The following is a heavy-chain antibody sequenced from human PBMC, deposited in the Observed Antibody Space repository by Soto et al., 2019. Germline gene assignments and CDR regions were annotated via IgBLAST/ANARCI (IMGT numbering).Heavy chain of an antibody. CDR1: GYTFANYG. CDR3: ARDLKYFRITGHWFDA. D-gene: IGHD1-20*01. J-gene: IGHJ5*02. V-gene: IGHV1-18*04. CDR2: ISGNNGAT. Sequence: QVQLMQSGTEVKKPGASVKVSCKASGYTFANYGISWVRQAPGQGLELMGWISGNNGATNYAPKIQCRVTMTIDTSTDTAYMDLRSLRSAARAVYFCARDLKYFRITGHWFDAWGQGTLVTVSS.